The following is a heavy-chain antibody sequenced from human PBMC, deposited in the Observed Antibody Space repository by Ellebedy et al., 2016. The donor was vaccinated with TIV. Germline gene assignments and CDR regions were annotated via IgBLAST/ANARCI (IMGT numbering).Heavy chain of an antibody. Sequence: GGSLRLSCAASGFTFSSYAMSWVRQAPGKGLEWVSAISGSGGSIYNADSVKGRFTISRDNSKNTLYLQMNSLTTEDTGLYYCAKDMRPTGVYWGQGTLVTVSS. CDR3: AKDMRPTGVY. CDR2: ISGSGGSI. V-gene: IGHV3-23*01. CDR1: GFTFSSYA. D-gene: IGHD3-10*01. J-gene: IGHJ4*01.